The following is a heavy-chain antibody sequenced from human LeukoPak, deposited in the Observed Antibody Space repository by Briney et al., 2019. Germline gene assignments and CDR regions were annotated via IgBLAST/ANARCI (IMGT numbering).Heavy chain of an antibody. V-gene: IGHV4-59*08. CDR3: ARLASPYGDYDDY. D-gene: IGHD4-17*01. CDR2: IYYSGST. Sequence: PSETLSLTCTVSGGSLTNYFWSWIRQPPGKGLEWIGFIYYSGSTNYNPSLKSRVTISVDTSKNQFSLKLSSVTAADTAVYYCARLASPYGDYDDYWGQGTLVTVSS. J-gene: IGHJ4*02. CDR1: GGSLTNYF.